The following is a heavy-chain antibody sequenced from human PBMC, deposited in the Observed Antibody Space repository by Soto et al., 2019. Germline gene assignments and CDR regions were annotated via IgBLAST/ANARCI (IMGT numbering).Heavy chain of an antibody. CDR2: TYYRSKWYN. D-gene: IGHD6-19*01. CDR1: GDSVSSNSAA. Sequence: SHTLSLTCAISGDSVSSNSAAWNWIRQSPSRGLEWLGRTYYRSKWYNDYAVSEKRRITINPDTSKNQFSLQLNSVTPEDTAVYYCARDLSLSGIAVAGTLDYWGQGTLVTVSS. V-gene: IGHV6-1*01. J-gene: IGHJ4*02. CDR3: ARDLSLSGIAVAGTLDY.